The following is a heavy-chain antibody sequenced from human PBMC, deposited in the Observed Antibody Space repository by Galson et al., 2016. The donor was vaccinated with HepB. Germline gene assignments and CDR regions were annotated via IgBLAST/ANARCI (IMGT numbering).Heavy chain of an antibody. Sequence: SLRLSCAASGFTFSSCDMHWVRQATGKGLEWVSAIGTAGDTYYPGSVKGRFTISRENAKNSLYLQMNSLRAGDTAVYYCARGLRITMVRGVLYYYYGMDVWGQGTTVTVSS. V-gene: IGHV3-13*01. CDR1: GFTFSSCD. J-gene: IGHJ6*02. CDR3: ARGLRITMVRGVLYYYYGMDV. D-gene: IGHD3-10*01. CDR2: IGTAGDT.